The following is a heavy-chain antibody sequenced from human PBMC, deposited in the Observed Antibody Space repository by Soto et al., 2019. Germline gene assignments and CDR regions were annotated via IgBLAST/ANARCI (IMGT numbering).Heavy chain of an antibody. CDR2: SRSKVSGYTT. V-gene: IGHV3-72*01. D-gene: IGHD2-15*01. Sequence: GGSLRLSCAASGFTLSDHYADWVRQAPGKGPEWVGRSRSKVSGYTTEYAASVTGRFTISRDDSKNSLFLQMSSLKTEDTAVYYCTVGASGRAPFHHWGQGTLVTVPQ. CDR1: GFTLSDHY. J-gene: IGHJ1*01. CDR3: TVGASGRAPFHH.